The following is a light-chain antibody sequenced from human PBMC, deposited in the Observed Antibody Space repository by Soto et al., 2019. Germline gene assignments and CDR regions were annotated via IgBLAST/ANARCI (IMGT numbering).Light chain of an antibody. J-gene: IGLJ1*01. CDR2: DVT. CDR3: SSYTSRSTLV. V-gene: IGLV2-14*01. CDR1: SSDVGGYNR. Sequence: QSALTQPASVSGSPGQSITISCTGTSSDVGGYNRVSWFQQRPGKAPKLMIYDVTSRPSGISHRFSGSKSGNSASLTISGLQAEDEADYYCSSYTSRSTLVFGTGTKLTVL.